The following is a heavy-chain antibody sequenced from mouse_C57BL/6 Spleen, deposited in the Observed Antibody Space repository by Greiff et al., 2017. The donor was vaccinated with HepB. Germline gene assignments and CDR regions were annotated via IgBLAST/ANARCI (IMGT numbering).Heavy chain of an antibody. CDR2: ISSGGDYI. D-gene: IGHD1-1*01. Sequence: EVQLVESGEGLVKPGGSLKLSCAASGFTFSSYAMSWVRQTPEKRLEWVAYISSGGDYIYYADTVKGRFTISRDNARNTLYLQMSSLKSEDTAMYYCTRDGGGSSHWYFDVWGTGTTVTVSS. J-gene: IGHJ1*03. CDR3: TRDGGGSSHWYFDV. V-gene: IGHV5-9-1*02. CDR1: GFTFSSYA.